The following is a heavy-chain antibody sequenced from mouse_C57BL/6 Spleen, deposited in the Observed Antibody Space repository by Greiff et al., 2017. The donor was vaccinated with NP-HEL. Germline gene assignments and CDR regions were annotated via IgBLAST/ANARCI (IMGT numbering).Heavy chain of an antibody. CDR1: GYAFSSSW. CDR3: ARWFDYDGWYFDV. J-gene: IGHJ1*03. D-gene: IGHD2-4*01. CDR2: IYPGDGDT. V-gene: IGHV1-82*01. Sequence: QVQLKESGPELVKPGASVKISCKASGYAFSSSWMNWVKQRPGKGLEWIGRIYPGDGDTNYNGKFKGKATLTADKSSSTAYMQLSSLTSEDSAVYFCARWFDYDGWYFDVWGTGTTVTVSS.